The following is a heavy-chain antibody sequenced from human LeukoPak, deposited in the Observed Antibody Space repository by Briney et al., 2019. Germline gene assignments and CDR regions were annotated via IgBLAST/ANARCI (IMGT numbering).Heavy chain of an antibody. D-gene: IGHD3-16*01. V-gene: IGHV3-30*14. CDR2: ISYDGSNK. J-gene: IGHJ4*02. CDR1: GFTFSSYA. CDR3: ARARYDYVWGNYGY. Sequence: GGSLRLSCAASGFTFSSYAMHWVRQAPGKGLEWVAVISYDGSNKYYADSVKGRFTISRDNSKNTLYLQMNSLRAEDTAMYYCARARYDYVWGNYGYWGQGTLVTVSS.